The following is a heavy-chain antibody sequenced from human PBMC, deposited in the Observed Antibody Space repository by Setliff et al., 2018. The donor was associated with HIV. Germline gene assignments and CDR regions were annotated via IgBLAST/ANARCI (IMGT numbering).Heavy chain of an antibody. Sequence: GGSLRLSCSASGFTFSSYAMHWVRQAPGKGLEYVSAISSNGGSTYYADSVKGRFTISRDNSKNTLYFQMSSLRAEDTAVYYCVKARVDGDYYYNYYMDVWGKGTAVTVSS. J-gene: IGHJ6*03. CDR3: VKARVDGDYYYNYYMDV. CDR1: GFTFSSYA. V-gene: IGHV3-64*05. CDR2: ISSNGGST. D-gene: IGHD4-17*01.